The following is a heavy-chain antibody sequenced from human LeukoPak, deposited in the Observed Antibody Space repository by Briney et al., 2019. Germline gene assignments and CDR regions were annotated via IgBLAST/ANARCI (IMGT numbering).Heavy chain of an antibody. J-gene: IGHJ4*02. CDR1: GYTFTSYG. CDR3: ARANYDYVWGSYRYTEFDY. CDR2: ISAYNGNT. D-gene: IGHD3-16*02. V-gene: IGHV1-18*01. Sequence: ASVKVSCKASGYTFTSYGISWVRQAPGQGLEWMGGISAYNGNTNYAQKLQGRVTMTTDTSTSTAYMELRSLRSDDTVVYYCARANYDYVWGSYRYTEFDYWGQGTLVTVSS.